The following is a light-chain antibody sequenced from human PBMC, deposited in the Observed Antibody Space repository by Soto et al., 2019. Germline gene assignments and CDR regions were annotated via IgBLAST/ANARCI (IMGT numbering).Light chain of an antibody. Sequence: EIVLAQSPVTLSLSPGERATLSCRASQSVSSNLSWYQQKPGQAPRLLIYGASTRATGIPARFSGSGSGTEFTLTIRSLEPEDFAVYYCQQRSNWPLITFGQGTRLEIK. CDR1: QSVSSN. CDR3: QQRSNWPLIT. J-gene: IGKJ5*01. V-gene: IGKV3-11*01. CDR2: GAS.